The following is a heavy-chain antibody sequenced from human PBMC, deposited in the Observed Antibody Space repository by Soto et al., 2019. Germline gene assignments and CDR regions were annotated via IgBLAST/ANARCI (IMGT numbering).Heavy chain of an antibody. Sequence: QVPLVQSGAEVKKPGASVKVSCKASGYTFTSYDINWVRQATGQGLEWMGWMNPNSGNTGYAQKFQGRVTMTRNTSMSTAYMELSSLRSEDTAVYYCARGEYTVAANYSYYYYMDVWGKGTTVTVSS. D-gene: IGHD2-15*01. CDR1: GYTFTSYD. J-gene: IGHJ6*03. V-gene: IGHV1-8*01. CDR2: MNPNSGNT. CDR3: ARGEYTVAANYSYYYYMDV.